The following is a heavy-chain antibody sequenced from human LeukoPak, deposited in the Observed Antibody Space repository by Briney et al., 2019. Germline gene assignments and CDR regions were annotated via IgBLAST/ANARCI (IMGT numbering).Heavy chain of an antibody. CDR1: GFTFSTYA. D-gene: IGHD5-18*01. J-gene: IGHJ4*02. Sequence: PGRSLRLSCAASGFTFSTYAMHWVRQAPGKGLEWVAVISHDGNNKDYADSVKGRFAISRDSSKNTLYLQMNSLRPEDTAVYYCASARGSNYGSLGDWGQGTLVTVSS. CDR2: ISHDGNNK. V-gene: IGHV3-30*09. CDR3: ASARGSNYGSLGD.